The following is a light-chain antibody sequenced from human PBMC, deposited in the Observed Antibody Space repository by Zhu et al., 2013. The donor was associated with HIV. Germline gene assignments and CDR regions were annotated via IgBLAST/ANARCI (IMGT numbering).Light chain of an antibody. CDR2: VNT. J-gene: IGLJ3*02. CDR1: SSNIGADYD. V-gene: IGLV1-40*01. Sequence: QSVLTQPPSLSGAPGQTVTISCTGNSSNIGADYDVHWYQQLPATAPRLLIYVNTNRPSGVSDRFIGFRSATSASLVISGLRSEDEAVYYCAASDDSLSGVVFGGGTKLTVL. CDR3: AASDDSLSGVV.